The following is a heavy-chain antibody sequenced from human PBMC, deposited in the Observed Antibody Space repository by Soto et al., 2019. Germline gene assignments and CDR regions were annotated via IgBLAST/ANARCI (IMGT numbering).Heavy chain of an antibody. J-gene: IGHJ6*02. CDR1: GGSISSYY. CDR2: IYYSGST. D-gene: IGHD1-26*01. Sequence: NPSETLSLTCTVSGGSISSYYWSWIRQPPGKGLEWIGYIYYSGSTNYNPSLKSRVTISVDTSKNQFSLKLSSVTAADTAVYYCARENEVGATIPPKVLDYGMDVWGQGTTVTVSS. CDR3: ARENEVGATIPPKVLDYGMDV. V-gene: IGHV4-59*01.